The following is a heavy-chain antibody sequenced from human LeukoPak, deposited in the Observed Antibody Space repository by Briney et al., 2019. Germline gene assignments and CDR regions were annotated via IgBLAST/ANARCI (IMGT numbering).Heavy chain of an antibody. CDR1: GGSFSGYY. V-gene: IGHV4-34*01. J-gene: IGHJ3*02. CDR2: INHSGST. Sequence: KPSETLSLTCAVYGGSFSGYYWSWIRQPPGKGLEWIGEINHSGSTNYNPSLKSRVTISVDTSKNQFSLKLSSVTAADTAVYYCARTGAKIDSSGWRSSYNAFDIWGQGTMVTVSS. D-gene: IGHD3-22*01. CDR3: ARTGAKIDSSGWRSSYNAFDI.